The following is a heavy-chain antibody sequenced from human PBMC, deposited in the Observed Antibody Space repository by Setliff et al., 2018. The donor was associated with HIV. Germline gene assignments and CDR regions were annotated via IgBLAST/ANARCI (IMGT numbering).Heavy chain of an antibody. D-gene: IGHD5-12*01. CDR3: HSGYDTEEQSYFDY. J-gene: IGHJ4*02. Sequence: GGSLRLSCTTSGFTFDDYAMHWVRQAPGKGLEWVSLISWDGGSTYYADSVKDRFTISRDNAKDTLYLQMNSLRAEDTGVYYCHSGYDTEEQSYFDYWGQGTLVTVSS. V-gene: IGHV3-43D*03. CDR1: GFTFDDYA. CDR2: ISWDGGST.